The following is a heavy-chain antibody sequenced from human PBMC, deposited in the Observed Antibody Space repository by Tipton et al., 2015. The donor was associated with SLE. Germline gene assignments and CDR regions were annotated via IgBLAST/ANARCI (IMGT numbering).Heavy chain of an antibody. CDR3: ARQSYPGLVVYAHNWFDP. Sequence: TLSLTCTVAGGSISSYYWSWIRQPPGKGLEWIGYIYYSGSTNYKPSLKSRVTISVDTSKDQFSLKLSSVTAADTAVYYCARQSYPGLVVYAHNWFDPWGQGTLVTVSS. CDR1: GGSISSYY. CDR2: IYYSGST. J-gene: IGHJ5*02. V-gene: IGHV4-59*08. D-gene: IGHD2-8*02.